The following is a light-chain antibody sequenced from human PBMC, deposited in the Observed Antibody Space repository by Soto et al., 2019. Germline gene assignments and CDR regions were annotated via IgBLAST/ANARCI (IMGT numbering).Light chain of an antibody. CDR3: QQYNNWPRT. V-gene: IGKV3-15*01. Sequence: ETVMTQSPAPLSVSPGERATLSCRTSQSVNSNLAWYQQKLGQAPRVLIYGASTRATGIPDRFSGSGSGTEFILTISSLQSEDFAVYYCQQYNNWPRTLGQGTKVDIK. CDR1: QSVNSN. J-gene: IGKJ1*01. CDR2: GAS.